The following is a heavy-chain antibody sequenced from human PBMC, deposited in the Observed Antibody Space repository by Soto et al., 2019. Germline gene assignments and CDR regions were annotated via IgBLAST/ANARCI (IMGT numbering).Heavy chain of an antibody. CDR2: IYSGGST. J-gene: IGHJ3*02. Sequence: PGGSLRLSCAASGFTVSGNYMSWVCQAPGKGLEWVSVIYSGGSTYYADSVKGRFTISRDNSKNTLYLQMNSLRAEDTAVYYCAREDGYRGGDAFDIWGQGTMVTVSS. D-gene: IGHD5-12*01. CDR1: GFTVSGNY. V-gene: IGHV3-66*01. CDR3: AREDGYRGGDAFDI.